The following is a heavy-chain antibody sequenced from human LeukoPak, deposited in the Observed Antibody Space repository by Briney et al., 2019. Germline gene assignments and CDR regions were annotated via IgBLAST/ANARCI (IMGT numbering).Heavy chain of an antibody. CDR3: AKTMVGSYYFDY. Sequence: GGTLRLSCAASGFTFSSYAMSWVRQAPGKGLEWVSAISGSGGSTYYADSVKGRFTISRDNSKNTLYLQMNSLRAEDTAVYYCAKTMVGSYYFDYWGQGTLVTVSS. CDR1: GFTFSSYA. D-gene: IGHD3-10*01. V-gene: IGHV3-23*01. J-gene: IGHJ4*02. CDR2: ISGSGGST.